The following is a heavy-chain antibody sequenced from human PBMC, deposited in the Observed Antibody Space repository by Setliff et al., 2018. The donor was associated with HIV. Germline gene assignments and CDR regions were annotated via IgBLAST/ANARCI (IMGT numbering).Heavy chain of an antibody. CDR3: ARGRLSWSPDF. J-gene: IGHJ4*02. Sequence: GASVKVSCKASGGTFSTYAINWVRQSPGQGLEWLGWMNPNSGRAGSAQMFQGRLTMTRDTSTSTAYMELSSLTSDDTAIYYCARGRLSWSPDFWGQGTLVTVSS. CDR2: MNPNSGRA. V-gene: IGHV1-8*02. CDR1: GGTFSTYA.